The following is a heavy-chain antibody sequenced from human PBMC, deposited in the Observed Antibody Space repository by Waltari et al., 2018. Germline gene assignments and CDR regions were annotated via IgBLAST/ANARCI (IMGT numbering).Heavy chain of an antibody. CDR2: IYYSGNT. D-gene: IGHD1-7*01. J-gene: IGHJ4*02. CDR1: SGAISSRGYY. Sequence: QLQLQESGPGLVKPSATLSLTCTVSSGAISSRGYYWGWIRQPPGKGLEWMGGIYYSGNTYYNPSLKNRVTISVDTSKNQFSLKVTSVTAADTAVYYCAKVWKNYRTDYWGQGTLVTVSS. V-gene: IGHV4-39*07. CDR3: AKVWKNYRTDY.